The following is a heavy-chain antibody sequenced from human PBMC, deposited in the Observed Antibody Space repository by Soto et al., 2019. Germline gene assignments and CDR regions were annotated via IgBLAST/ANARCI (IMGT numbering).Heavy chain of an antibody. V-gene: IGHV4-34*01. CDR2: INHSGST. J-gene: IGHJ5*02. D-gene: IGHD3-3*01. CDR1: GGSFSGYY. CDR3: VGSITIFGVVFPLDP. Sequence: SETLSLTCAVYGGSFSGYYWSWIRQPPGKGLEWIGEINHSGSTNYNPSLKSPVTISVDTSKNQFSLYLQMNSLRAEDTAVYYCVGSITIFGVVFPLDPWGQGTLVTVSS.